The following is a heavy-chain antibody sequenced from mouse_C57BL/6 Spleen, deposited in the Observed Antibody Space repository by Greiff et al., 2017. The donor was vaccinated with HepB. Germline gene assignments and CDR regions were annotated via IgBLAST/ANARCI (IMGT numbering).Heavy chain of an antibody. D-gene: IGHD1-1*01. CDR3: AFYYGSSYNYFDY. Sequence: VQLQQSGAELVKPGASVKLSCTASGFNIKDYYMHWVKQRTEQGLEWIGRIDPEDGETKYAPKFQGKATITADTSSNTAYLQLSSLTSEDTAVSYCAFYYGSSYNYFDYWGQGTTLTVSS. V-gene: IGHV14-2*01. J-gene: IGHJ2*01. CDR2: IDPEDGET. CDR1: GFNIKDYY.